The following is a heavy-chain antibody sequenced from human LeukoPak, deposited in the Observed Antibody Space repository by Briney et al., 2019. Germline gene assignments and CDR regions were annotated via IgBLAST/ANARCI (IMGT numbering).Heavy chain of an antibody. Sequence: GGSLRLSCAASGFTFSSYSMNWVGQAPGKGLEWVSSISSSSSYIYYADSVKGRFTISRDNAKNSLYLQMNSLRAEDTAVYYCARDWSGDAFDIWGQGTMVTVSS. CDR2: ISSSSSYI. CDR3: ARDWSGDAFDI. CDR1: GFTFSSYS. J-gene: IGHJ3*02. V-gene: IGHV3-21*01.